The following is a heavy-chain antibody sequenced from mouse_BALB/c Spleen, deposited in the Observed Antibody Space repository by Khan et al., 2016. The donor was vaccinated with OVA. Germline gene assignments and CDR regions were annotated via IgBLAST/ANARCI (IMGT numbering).Heavy chain of an antibody. CDR1: GFNIKDTY. CDR2: IDPANGDT. D-gene: IGHD2-1*01. J-gene: IGHJ3*01. V-gene: IGHV14-3*02. CDR3: ATLYGNPFAY. Sequence: EVQLQESGAELVKPGASVKLSCTGSGFNIKDTYMHWVKQRPEQGLEWIGRIDPANGDTKYGPKFQDKATLTADTSSNTAYLQLSSLTSEDTAVYYFATLYGNPFAYWGQGTLVSVS.